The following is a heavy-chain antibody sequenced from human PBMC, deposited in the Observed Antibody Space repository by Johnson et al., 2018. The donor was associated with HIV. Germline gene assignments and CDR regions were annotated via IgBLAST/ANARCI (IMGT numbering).Heavy chain of an antibody. J-gene: IGHJ3*01. V-gene: IGHV3-7*01. D-gene: IGHD6-6*01. Sequence: EVQVVESGGGVVQPGRSLRLSCAASGFTFSSYWMSWVRQAPGKGLEWVANIKQDGSEKYYAYSVKGRFTISRDNSKNTLYLQINSRRAEDTAVYYCARDRAPVYSSSSTPFDAFDFWGQGTMVTVSS. CDR2: IKQDGSEK. CDR1: GFTFSSYW. CDR3: ARDRAPVYSSSSTPFDAFDF.